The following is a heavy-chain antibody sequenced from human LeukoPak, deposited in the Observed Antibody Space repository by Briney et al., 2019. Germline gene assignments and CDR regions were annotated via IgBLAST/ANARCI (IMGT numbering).Heavy chain of an antibody. V-gene: IGHV3-23*01. CDR3: ATYRQVLLPFES. D-gene: IGHD2-8*02. Sequence: PGGSLRLSCAASGFTFSTFAMIWVRQPPGKGLEWVSSIFPSGGEIHCADSVRGRFTISRDNSKSTLSLQMNSLRAEDTAIYYCATYRQVLLPFESWGQGTLVTVSS. CDR1: GFTFSTFA. J-gene: IGHJ4*02. CDR2: IFPSGGEI.